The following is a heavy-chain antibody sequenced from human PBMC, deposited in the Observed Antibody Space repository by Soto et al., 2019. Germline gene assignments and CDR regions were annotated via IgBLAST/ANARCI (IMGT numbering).Heavy chain of an antibody. CDR2: IYYSGST. Sequence: ETLSLTCTVSGGSISSSSYYWGWIRQPPGKGLEWIGSIYYSGSTYYNPSLKSRVTISVDTSKNQFSLKLSSVTAADTAAYYCASLKGWFDPWGQGTLVTVSS. CDR3: ASLKGWFDP. J-gene: IGHJ5*02. V-gene: IGHV4-39*01. CDR1: GGSISSSSYY.